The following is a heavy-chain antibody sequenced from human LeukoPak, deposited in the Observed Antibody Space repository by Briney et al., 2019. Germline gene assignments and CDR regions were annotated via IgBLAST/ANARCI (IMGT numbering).Heavy chain of an antibody. V-gene: IGHV4-34*01. CDR3: ARGLYYYGSGSPRGFDY. CDR1: GGSFSGYY. J-gene: IGHJ4*02. D-gene: IGHD3-10*01. CDR2: INHSGST. Sequence: PSETLSLTCAVYGGSFSGYYWSWVRQPPGKGLEWIGEINHSGSTNYNPSLKSRVTISVDTSKNQFSLKLSSVTAADTAVYYCARGLYYYGSGSPRGFDYWGQGTLVSVSS.